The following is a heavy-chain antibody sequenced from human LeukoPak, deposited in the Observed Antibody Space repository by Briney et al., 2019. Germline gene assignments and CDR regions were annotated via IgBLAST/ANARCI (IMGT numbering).Heavy chain of an antibody. Sequence: ASVKVSCKASGYTFTDYYIHWVRQAPEQGLEWMAFVNPNSGDTYSAPKFQGRVTMTRDTSITTASKELRWLSSDDTAVYYCATGVATAFTYWGQGTLVTVSS. CDR3: ATGVATAFTY. CDR2: VNPNSGDT. CDR1: GYTFTDYY. V-gene: IGHV1-2*02. J-gene: IGHJ4*02. D-gene: IGHD5-18*01.